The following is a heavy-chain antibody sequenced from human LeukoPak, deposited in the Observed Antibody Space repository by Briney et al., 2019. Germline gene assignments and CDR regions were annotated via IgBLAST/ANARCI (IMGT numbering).Heavy chain of an antibody. CDR2: IYPGDSDT. CDR1: GYNFTSYW. CDR3: ARIRYCSSTTCYDNRYAFDI. V-gene: IGHV5-51*01. J-gene: IGHJ3*02. D-gene: IGHD2-2*01. Sequence: KIGESLKISCKGSGYNFTSYWIGWVRQMPGKGLEWMGIIYPGDSDTRYSPSFQGQVTISADKSISTAYLQWSSLKASDTAMYYCARIRYCSSTTCYDNRYAFDIWGQGTMVTVSS.